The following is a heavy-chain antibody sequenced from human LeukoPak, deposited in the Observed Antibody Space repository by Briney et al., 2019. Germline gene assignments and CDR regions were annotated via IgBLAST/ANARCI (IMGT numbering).Heavy chain of an antibody. CDR2: ISGSGGGS. CDR3: ARDNIVVVPAAIYYYYYGMDV. V-gene: IGHV3-23*01. Sequence: GGSLRLSCAVSGITLSNYGMSWVRQAPGKGLEWVAGISGSGGGSNYADSVKGRFTISRDNAKNSLYLQMNSLRAEDTAVYYCARDNIVVVPAAIYYYYYGMDVWGQGTTVTVSS. CDR1: GITLSNYG. J-gene: IGHJ6*02. D-gene: IGHD2-2*01.